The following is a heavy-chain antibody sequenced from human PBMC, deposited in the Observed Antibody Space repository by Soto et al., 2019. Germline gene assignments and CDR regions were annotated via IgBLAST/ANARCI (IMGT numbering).Heavy chain of an antibody. Sequence: GGSLRLSCAASGFTFSDYHMSWIRQAPGKGLEWVSYISNSGSTIYYADSVKGRFTISRDNAKNSLYLQMNSLRAEDTAVYYCASNFYSSSWAFDYWGQGTLVTVSS. CDR1: GFTFSDYH. V-gene: IGHV3-11*01. CDR2: ISNSGSTI. J-gene: IGHJ4*02. D-gene: IGHD6-13*01. CDR3: ASNFYSSSWAFDY.